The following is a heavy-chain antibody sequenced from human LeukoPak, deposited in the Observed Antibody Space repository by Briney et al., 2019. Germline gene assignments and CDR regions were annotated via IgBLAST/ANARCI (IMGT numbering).Heavy chain of an antibody. D-gene: IGHD3-3*01. CDR3: ARESGDFWSGYYYYGMDV. CDR1: GGTFSSYT. Sequence: SVKVSCKASGGTFSSYTISWVRQAPGQGLEWMGRIIPILGIANYAQKFQGRVTITADKYTSTAYMELSSLRSEDTAVYYCARESGDFWSGYYYYGMDVWGQGTTVTVSS. J-gene: IGHJ6*02. V-gene: IGHV1-69*04. CDR2: IIPILGIA.